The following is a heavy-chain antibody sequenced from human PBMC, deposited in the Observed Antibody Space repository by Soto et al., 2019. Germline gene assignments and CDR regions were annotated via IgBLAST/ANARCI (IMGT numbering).Heavy chain of an antibody. CDR2: ISYDGSNK. CDR1: GFTFSSYG. J-gene: IGHJ6*02. CDR3: AKTLDYYDSSGYYYYAMDV. Sequence: GGSLRLSCAASGFTFSSYGMHWVRQAPGKGLEWVAVISYDGSNKYYADSVKGRFTISRDNSKNTLYLQMNSLRAEDTAVYYCAKTLDYYDSSGYYYYAMDVWGQGTTVTVSS. V-gene: IGHV3-30*18. D-gene: IGHD3-22*01.